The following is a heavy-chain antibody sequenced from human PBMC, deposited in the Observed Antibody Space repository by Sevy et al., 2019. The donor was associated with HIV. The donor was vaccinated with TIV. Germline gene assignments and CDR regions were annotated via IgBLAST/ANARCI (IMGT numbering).Heavy chain of an antibody. Sequence: SETLSLTCAVYGGSFTGYYWSWIRQPPGKGLEWIGEINHSGSTNYNPSLKSRVTISVDTSKNQFSLKLSSVTAADTAVYYCARHCSSTSCSHAFDIWGQGTMVTVSS. V-gene: IGHV4-34*01. CDR3: ARHCSSTSCSHAFDI. D-gene: IGHD2-2*01. J-gene: IGHJ3*02. CDR1: GGSFTGYY. CDR2: INHSGST.